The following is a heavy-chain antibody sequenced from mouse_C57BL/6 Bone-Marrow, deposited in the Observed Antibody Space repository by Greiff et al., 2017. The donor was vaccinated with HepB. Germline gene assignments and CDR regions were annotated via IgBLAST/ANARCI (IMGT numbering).Heavy chain of an antibody. D-gene: IGHD1-1*01. CDR2: IDPSDSYT. Sequence: QVQLKQPGAELVKPGASVKLSCKASGYTFTSYWMQWVNQRPGQGLEWIGEIDPSDSYTNYNQKFKGKATLTVDTSSSTAYMQLSSLTSEDSAVYYCARDGILRYPAWFAYWGQGTLVTVSA. CDR1: GYTFTSYW. CDR3: ARDGILRYPAWFAY. V-gene: IGHV1-50*01. J-gene: IGHJ3*01.